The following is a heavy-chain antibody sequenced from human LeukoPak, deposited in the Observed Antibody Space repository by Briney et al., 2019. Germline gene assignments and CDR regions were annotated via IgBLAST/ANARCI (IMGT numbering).Heavy chain of an antibody. D-gene: IGHD1-26*01. CDR2: IYTGGST. CDR1: GFGVSSYY. J-gene: IGHJ4*02. Sequence: GGSLRLSCAPSGFGVSSYYLSWVRQAPGKGLEWVSVIYTGGSTYYADSVMGRFTISRDTSKNTLFLQMNSLRAEDTAVYYCARDVGKGTDYWGQGTLVTVSS. CDR3: ARDVGKGTDY. V-gene: IGHV3-53*01.